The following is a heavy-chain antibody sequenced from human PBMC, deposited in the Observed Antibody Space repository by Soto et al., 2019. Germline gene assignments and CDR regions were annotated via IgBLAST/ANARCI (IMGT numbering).Heavy chain of an antibody. D-gene: IGHD3-16*01. CDR3: ARHYDYTHLDY. V-gene: IGHV4-39*01. J-gene: IGHJ4*02. Sequence: QLQLQESGPGLVKPSETLSLTCTVSGGSISSRSYYWGWIRQPPGKGLEWIGTISYSGSTYNPSLKSRVTISVDTSKSQFSLKLSSVTAADTAIYYCARHYDYTHLDYWGQGTLVTVSS. CDR2: ISYSGST. CDR1: GGSISSRSYY.